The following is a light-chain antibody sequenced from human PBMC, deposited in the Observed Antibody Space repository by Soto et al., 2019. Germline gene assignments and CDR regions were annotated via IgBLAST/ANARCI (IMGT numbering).Light chain of an antibody. V-gene: IGKV3-20*01. CDR3: QQYGSSLTWT. CDR2: GAS. J-gene: IGKJ1*01. Sequence: EIVMTQSPATLSVSPGERATLTCRTSQSVSNTYVAWYQQKPGQAPRLLIYGASSRATGIPDRFSGSGSGTDFTLTISRLEPEDFAVYYCQQYGSSLTWTFGQGTKVDIK. CDR1: QSVSNTY.